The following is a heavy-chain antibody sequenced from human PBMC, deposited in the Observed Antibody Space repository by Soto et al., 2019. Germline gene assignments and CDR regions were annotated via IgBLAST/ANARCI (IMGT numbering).Heavy chain of an antibody. Sequence: TSETLSLTCTVSGGSISSSSYYWGWIRQPPGKGLEWIGSIYYSGSTYYNPSLKSRVTISVDTSKNQFSLKLSSVTAADTAVYYCARALFLGWFDPWGQGTLVTVSS. CDR2: IYYSGST. V-gene: IGHV4-39*01. CDR1: GGSISSSSYY. CDR3: ARALFLGWFDP. D-gene: IGHD3-3*01. J-gene: IGHJ5*02.